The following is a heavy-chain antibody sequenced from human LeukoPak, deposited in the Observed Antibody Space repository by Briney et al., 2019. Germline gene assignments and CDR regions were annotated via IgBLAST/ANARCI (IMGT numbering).Heavy chain of an antibody. J-gene: IGHJ6*03. CDR3: ARVYPQGNDYGDYGDYYYYMDV. V-gene: IGHV1-2*02. D-gene: IGHD4-17*01. CDR2: INPNSGGT. CDR1: GYTFTGYY. Sequence: ASVKVSCKASGYTFTGYYMHWVRQAPGQGLEWMGWINPNSGGTNYAQKFQGRVTMTRDTSISTAYMELSRLRSDDTAVYYCARVYPQGNDYGDYGDYYYYMDVWGKGTTVTVSS.